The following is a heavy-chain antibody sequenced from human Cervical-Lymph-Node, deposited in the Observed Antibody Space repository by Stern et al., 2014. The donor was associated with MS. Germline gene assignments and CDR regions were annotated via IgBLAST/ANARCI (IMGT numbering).Heavy chain of an antibody. V-gene: IGHV1-2*06. CDR2: VDPTRGAT. CDR3: ARKNGMDV. Sequence: QVQLVESGAEVKSPGASLKVSCKTSGYNFNDYFTHWVRQVPGQGLEWMGRVDPTRGATVYAQKFQGRVAMTRDTSITTAYMELSRLTSDDTAMYYCARKNGMDVGGQGTAVTVS. CDR1: GYNFNDYF. J-gene: IGHJ6*02.